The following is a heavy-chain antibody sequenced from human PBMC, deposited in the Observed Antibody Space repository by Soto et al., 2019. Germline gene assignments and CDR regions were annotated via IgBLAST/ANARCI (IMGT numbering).Heavy chain of an antibody. CDR1: GGTFSSYA. D-gene: IGHD4-17*01. CDR3: AISLGYYGPKYFVD. CDR2: IIPIFGTA. Sequence: SVKLSCKASGGTFSSYAISWVRQAPGQGLEWMGGIIPIFGTANYAQKFQGRVTITADESTSTAYMELSSLRSEDTAVYYCAISLGYYGPKYFVDRCQRILVTV. V-gene: IGHV1-69*01. J-gene: IGHJ4*02.